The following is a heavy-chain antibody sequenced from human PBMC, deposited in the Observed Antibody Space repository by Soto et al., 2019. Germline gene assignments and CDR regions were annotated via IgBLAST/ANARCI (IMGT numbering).Heavy chain of an antibody. Sequence: EVQLLESGGGFVQPGGSLRLSCAASGFTFSNYAMTWVRQAPGKGLEWVSAVSCSGRSTFYADSVKGRFTISRDNSKNTLLLQMNKRRAEDTAVYYWTKDRDNSSPHHFDSWGQGTLVTVSS. D-gene: IGHD6-6*01. V-gene: IGHV3-23*01. CDR3: TKDRDNSSPHHFDS. CDR2: VSCSGRST. CDR1: GFTFSNYA. J-gene: IGHJ4*02.